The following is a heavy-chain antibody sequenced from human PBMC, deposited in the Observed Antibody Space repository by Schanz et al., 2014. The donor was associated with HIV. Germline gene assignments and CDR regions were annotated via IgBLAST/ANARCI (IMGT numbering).Heavy chain of an antibody. CDR1: GFTFSSYG. J-gene: IGHJ1*01. CDR3: AKRGPYTGRYEYFQQ. Sequence: QVQLVESGGGVVQPGRSLRLSCAASGFTFSSYGIHWVRQAPGKGLEWVAVISNDGSNEYYADSVKGRFTLSRDNSENTVYLQMNSLRAEDTALYYCAKRGPYTGRYEYFQQWGQGTLVTVSS. D-gene: IGHD1-26*01. V-gene: IGHV3-30*18. CDR2: ISNDGSNE.